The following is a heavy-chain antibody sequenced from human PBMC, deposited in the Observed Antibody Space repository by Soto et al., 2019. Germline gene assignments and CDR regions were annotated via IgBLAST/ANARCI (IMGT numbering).Heavy chain of an antibody. D-gene: IGHD3-16*02. Sequence: QVQLVQSASEVQKPGTSVKVSCKASGYSFNDYYIHWVRQAPGQGPEWMGWISPSSGGTHYAPKFEGRVTLTRDTSISTDYMDLSTLRSDDTAVYYCERGPRKELWFPNFYWGQGTLVTVSS. J-gene: IGHJ4*02. CDR2: ISPSSGGT. CDR1: GYSFNDYY. V-gene: IGHV1-2*02. CDR3: ERGPRKELWFPNFY.